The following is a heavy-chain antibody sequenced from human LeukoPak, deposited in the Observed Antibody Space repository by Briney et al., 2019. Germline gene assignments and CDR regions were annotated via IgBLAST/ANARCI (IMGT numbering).Heavy chain of an antibody. V-gene: IGHV1-46*01. CDR1: GYTFTSNY. CDR3: ARNQEGFDY. CDR2: IYPRDGST. J-gene: IGHJ4*02. Sequence: ASVKVSCKASGYTFTSNYIHWVRQAPGQGLEWMGMIYPRDGSTSYAQKFQGRVTVIRDTSTSTVHMELSGLRSEDTAVYYCARNQEGFDYWGQGTLVTVSS.